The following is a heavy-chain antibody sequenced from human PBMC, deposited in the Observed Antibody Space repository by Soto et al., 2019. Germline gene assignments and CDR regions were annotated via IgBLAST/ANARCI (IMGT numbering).Heavy chain of an antibody. CDR1: AFTFSDYY. V-gene: IGHV3-11*01. CDR2: ISSSGSSI. D-gene: IGHD2-2*01. Sequence: NPGGSLRLSCAASAFTFSDYYMIWIRQTPGKGLECVSYISSSGSSIYYADSVKGRFTISRDNAKNSLYLQMNSLRAEDTAVYYCARVLGQLLFDYWGQGTLVTVSS. J-gene: IGHJ4*02. CDR3: ARVLGQLLFDY.